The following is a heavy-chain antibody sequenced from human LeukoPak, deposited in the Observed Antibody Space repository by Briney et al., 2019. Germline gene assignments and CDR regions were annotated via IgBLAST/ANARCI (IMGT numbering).Heavy chain of an antibody. J-gene: IGHJ6*02. CDR3: ARDSAIFGVVIIPYYYYGMDV. Sequence: SVKVSCKASGGTFSSYAIGWVRQAPGQGLEWMGRIIPILGIVNYAQKFQGRVTITADKSTSTAYMELSSLRSEDTAVYYCARDSAIFGVVIIPYYYYGMDVWGQGTTVTVSS. CDR2: IIPILGIV. V-gene: IGHV1-69*04. D-gene: IGHD3-3*01. CDR1: GGTFSSYA.